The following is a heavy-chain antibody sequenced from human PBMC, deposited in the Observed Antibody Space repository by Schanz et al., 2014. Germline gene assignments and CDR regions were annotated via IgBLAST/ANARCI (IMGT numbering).Heavy chain of an antibody. CDR1: GSTFSNYW. Sequence: EVQLVESGGGLVQPGGSLRLSCAVSGSTFSNYWMTWVRQAPGKGLEYVSAITSDGGGTYYADSVKGRFIISRDTSRNMLFLQMSSLTSDDTAVYYCARSPHYRERKQRSARPTTTNLWGQGTLVTVFS. V-gene: IGHV3-64D*06. D-gene: IGHD1-26*01. CDR2: ITSDGGGT. CDR3: ARSPHYRERKQRSARPTTTNL. J-gene: IGHJ4*02.